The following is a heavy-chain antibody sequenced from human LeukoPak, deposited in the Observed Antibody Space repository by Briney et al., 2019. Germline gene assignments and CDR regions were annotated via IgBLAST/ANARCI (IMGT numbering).Heavy chain of an antibody. CDR3: ARLRMDYGDPVDY. CDR1: GGSISSNSYY. J-gene: IGHJ4*02. V-gene: IGHV4-39*01. D-gene: IGHD4-17*01. CDR2: FYYSGST. Sequence: NPSETLSLTCTVSGGSISSNSYYWGWIRQPPGRGLEWIGSFYYSGSTYYNPSLKSRVIVSVDTSKNQFSLKLSSVTAADTAVYYCARLRMDYGDPVDYWGQGTLVTVSS.